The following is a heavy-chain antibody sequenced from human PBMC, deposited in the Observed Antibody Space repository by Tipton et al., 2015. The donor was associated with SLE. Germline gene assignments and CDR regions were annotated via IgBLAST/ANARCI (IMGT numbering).Heavy chain of an antibody. CDR2: IKHDGSQQ. Sequence: SLRLSCVGSGFTFSDYWMTWVRQVPGMGLEWVALIKHDGSQQDYVDSVKGRFTIFRDNAKNSLYLQMNSLRAEDTAVYYCARGAYNTSPDYWGQGTLVTVSS. D-gene: IGHD3-10*01. V-gene: IGHV3-7*01. CDR3: ARGAYNTSPDY. CDR1: GFTFSDYW. J-gene: IGHJ4*02.